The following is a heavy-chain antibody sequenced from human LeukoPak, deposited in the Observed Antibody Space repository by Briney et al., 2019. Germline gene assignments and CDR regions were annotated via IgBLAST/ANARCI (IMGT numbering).Heavy chain of an antibody. CDR2: IYSGGST. J-gene: IGHJ6*02. CDR3: AGTDYGDYSTGYYGMDV. Sequence: GGSLRLSCAASGFTVSSNYMSWVRQAPGKGLEWVSVIYSGGSTYYADPVKGRFTISRDNSKNTLYLQMNSLRAEDTAVYYCAGTDYGDYSTGYYGMDVWGQGTTVTVSS. V-gene: IGHV3-66*01. D-gene: IGHD4-17*01. CDR1: GFTVSSNY.